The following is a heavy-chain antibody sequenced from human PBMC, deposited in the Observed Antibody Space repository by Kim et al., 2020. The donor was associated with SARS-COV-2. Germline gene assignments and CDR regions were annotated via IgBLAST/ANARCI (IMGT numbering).Heavy chain of an antibody. J-gene: IGHJ4*02. D-gene: IGHD1-1*01. Sequence: TTYAQTCPGRVTMTRDTSISTAYMELSRLRSDDTAVYYCASFFSGLADYWGQGTLVTVSS. CDR3: ASFFSGLADY. CDR2: T. V-gene: IGHV1-2*02.